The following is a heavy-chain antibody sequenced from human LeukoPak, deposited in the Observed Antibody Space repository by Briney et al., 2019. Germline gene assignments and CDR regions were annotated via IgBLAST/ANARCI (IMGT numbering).Heavy chain of an antibody. J-gene: IGHJ4*02. Sequence: GGSLRLSCAASGFTFTNYAMSWVRQAPGKGLEWVANIKQDGSEKYYVDSVKGRFTISRDNAKNSLYLQMNSLRAEDTAVYYCARDKPKQQLDIWGQGTLVTVSS. V-gene: IGHV3-7*01. D-gene: IGHD6-13*01. CDR2: IKQDGSEK. CDR3: ARDKPKQQLDI. CDR1: GFTFTNYA.